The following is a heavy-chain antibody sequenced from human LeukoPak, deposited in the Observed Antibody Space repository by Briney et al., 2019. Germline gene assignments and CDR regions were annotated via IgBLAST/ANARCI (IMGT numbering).Heavy chain of an antibody. CDR1: GGSISSGGYY. V-gene: IGHV4-31*03. CDR3: ALGYCGGGSCYAREYFQH. D-gene: IGHD2-15*01. J-gene: IGHJ1*01. Sequence: SQTLSLTCTVSGGSISSGGYYWTWIRQPTAKGLEWIGYIYYSGSTYYNPSLKSRVTISVDTSKNQFSLRLSSVTAADTAVYYCALGYCGGGSCYAREYFQHWGQGTLVTVSS. CDR2: IYYSGST.